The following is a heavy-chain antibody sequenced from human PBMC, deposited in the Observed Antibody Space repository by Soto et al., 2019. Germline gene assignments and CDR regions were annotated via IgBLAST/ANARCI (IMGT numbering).Heavy chain of an antibody. CDR3: ARTITGFFWAGAY. D-gene: IGHD1-1*01. CDR1: GFTFNIYA. CDR2: IGGSGDNT. J-gene: IGHJ4*02. Sequence: EVQLSESGGGLAQPGGSLRLSCAASGFTFNIYAMSWVRQAPGKGLEWVSAIGGSGDNTYYADFVKGRFTISRDNSKNTLYLQMDSLRAEDTAIYYCARTITGFFWAGAYWGQGTLVTVSS. V-gene: IGHV3-23*01.